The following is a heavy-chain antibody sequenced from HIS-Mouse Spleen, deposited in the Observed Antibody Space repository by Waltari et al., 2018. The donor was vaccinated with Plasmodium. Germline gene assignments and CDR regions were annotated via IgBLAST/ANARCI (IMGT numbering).Heavy chain of an antibody. J-gene: IGHJ4*02. D-gene: IGHD3-10*01. CDR3: ASSGSGSYYY. CDR2: INPSGST. Sequence: QVQLQQWGAGLLKPSETLSLTCAVYGGSFSGYYWSWIRPPPGEGMEWIGEINPSGSTNYNPSLKSRVTISVDTSKNQFSLKLSSVTAADTAVYYCASSGSGSYYYWGQGTLVTVSS. V-gene: IGHV4-34*01. CDR1: GGSFSGYY.